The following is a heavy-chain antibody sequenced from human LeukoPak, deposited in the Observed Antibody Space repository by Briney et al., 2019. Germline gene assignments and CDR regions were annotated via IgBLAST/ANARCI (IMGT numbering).Heavy chain of an antibody. CDR3: ARDRGDYYFDY. Sequence: GGSLRLSCAGSEFTFSNYWMNWVRQAPGKGLEWVSVIYSGGNIYYGDSVKSRFTISRDNSKNTLFLQMNSMRAEDTAVYYCARDRGDYYFDYWGQGILVTVSS. D-gene: IGHD2-21*02. J-gene: IGHJ4*02. CDR2: IYSGGNI. V-gene: IGHV3-53*01. CDR1: EFTFSNYW.